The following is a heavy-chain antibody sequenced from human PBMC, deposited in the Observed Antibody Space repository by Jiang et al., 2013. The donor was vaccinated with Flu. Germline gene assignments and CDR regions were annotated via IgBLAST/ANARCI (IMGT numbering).Heavy chain of an antibody. V-gene: IGHV4-38-2*02. CDR2: IYHSGST. J-gene: IGHJ1*01. CDR1: GYSISSGYY. Sequence: GLVKPSETLSLTCTVSGYSISSGYYWGWIRQPPGKGLEWIGSIYHSGSTYYNPSLKSRVTISVDTSKNQFSLKLSSVTAADTAVYYCAITGVEWLLDTSDKEYFQHWGQGTLVTVSS. D-gene: IGHD3-3*01. CDR3: AITGVEWLLDTSDKEYFQH.